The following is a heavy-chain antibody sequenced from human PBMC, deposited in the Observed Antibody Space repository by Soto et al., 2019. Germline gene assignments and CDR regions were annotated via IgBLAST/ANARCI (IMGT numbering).Heavy chain of an antibody. CDR3: AGEDTAMVTFDY. V-gene: IGHV4-30-4*01. J-gene: IGHJ4*02. CDR1: GGSISSGDYY. D-gene: IGHD5-18*01. CDR2: IYYSGST. Sequence: SETLSLTCTVSGGSISSGDYYWSWIRQPPGKGLEWIGYIYYSGSTYYNPSLKSRVTISVDTSKNQFSLKLSSVTAADTAVYYCAGEDTAMVTFDYWGQGTLVTVSS.